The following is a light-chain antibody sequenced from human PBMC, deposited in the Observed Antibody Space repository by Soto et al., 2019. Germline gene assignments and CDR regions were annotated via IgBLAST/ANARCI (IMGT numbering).Light chain of an antibody. Sequence: DIPMPKSPSTLPPPVGDRVTIICGASQSIRTWWAWYQQKPGKAPKLLIYDASSLESGVPSRFSGSGSGTEFTLTISSLQPDDFATYYCQQYNSYTWTFGQGTKVEIK. CDR2: DAS. V-gene: IGKV1-5*02. CDR1: QSIRTW. J-gene: IGKJ1*01. CDR3: QQYNSYTWT.